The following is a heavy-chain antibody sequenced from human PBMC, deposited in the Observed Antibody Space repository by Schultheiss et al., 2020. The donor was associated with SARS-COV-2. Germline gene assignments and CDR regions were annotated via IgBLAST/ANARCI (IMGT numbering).Heavy chain of an antibody. J-gene: IGHJ4*02. D-gene: IGHD3-10*01. CDR3: ARVRGWLSGSGTYSEFDY. V-gene: IGHV4-61*01. Sequence: SETLSLTCTVSGGSVSSGSYYWSWIRQPPGKGLEWIGYIYYSGTTYYSPSLNSRVSMSLDMSKNQFSLRLSSETAADTAVYYCARVRGWLSGSGTYSEFDYWGQGTLVTVSS. CDR1: GGSVSSGSYY. CDR2: IYYSGTT.